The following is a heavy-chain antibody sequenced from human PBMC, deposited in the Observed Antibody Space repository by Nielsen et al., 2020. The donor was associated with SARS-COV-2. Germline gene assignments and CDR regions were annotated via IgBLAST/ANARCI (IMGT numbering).Heavy chain of an antibody. CDR1: GYTFTGYY. CDR3: ARDDRRLRKGGMDV. D-gene: IGHD6-25*01. J-gene: IGHJ6*02. V-gene: IGHV1-2*04. Sequence: ASVKVSCKASGYTFTGYYMHWVRQAPGQGLEWMGWINPNSGDTNYAQKFQGWVTMTRDTSISTAYMELSRLRSDDTAVYYCARDDRRLRKGGMDVWGQGTTVTVSS. CDR2: INPNSGDT.